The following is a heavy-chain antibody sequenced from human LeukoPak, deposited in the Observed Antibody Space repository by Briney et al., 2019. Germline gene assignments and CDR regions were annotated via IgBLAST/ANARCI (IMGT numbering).Heavy chain of an antibody. D-gene: IGHD2-2*02. CDR3: ARTCSSSSCYMVH. CDR2: ISVYNGNT. CDR1: GYTFANFG. J-gene: IGHJ4*02. Sequence: GASVKVSCKASGYTFANFGITSVRQAPGQGLEWMGWISVYNGNTNYAQNLQGRVTLTTDTSTSTAYMELRSLRSDDTALYYCARTCSSSSCYMVHWGQGTLVTVSS. V-gene: IGHV1-18*01.